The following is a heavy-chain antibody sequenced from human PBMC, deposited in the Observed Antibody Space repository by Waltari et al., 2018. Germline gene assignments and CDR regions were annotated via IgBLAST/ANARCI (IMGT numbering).Heavy chain of an antibody. CDR1: GYSISSGYY. D-gene: IGHD6-13*01. V-gene: IGHV4-38-2*01. Sequence: QVQLQESGPGLVKPSETLSLPCAVPGYSISSGYYWGWIRQPPGKGLAWIGSIYHIGTTYYTPSLKSRVTISVDTSKNQFSLKLSSVTAADTAVYYCARQGSSWSFDYWGQGTLVTVSS. CDR2: IYHIGTT. CDR3: ARQGSSWSFDY. J-gene: IGHJ4*02.